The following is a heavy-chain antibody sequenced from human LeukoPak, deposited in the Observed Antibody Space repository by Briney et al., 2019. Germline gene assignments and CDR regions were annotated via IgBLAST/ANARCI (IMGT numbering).Heavy chain of an antibody. J-gene: IGHJ5*02. CDR1: GGSSSGYY. V-gene: IGHV4-34*01. Sequence: PSETLSLTCAVYGGSSSGYYWSWIRQPPGEGLEWIGEISHSGTTNYNPSLKSRATISVETSKNQFYLKLSSVTAADKAVYYCARGREDRSGYSFVRNWFDPWGQGTLVTVSS. CDR3: ARGREDRSGYSFVRNWFDP. D-gene: IGHD3-22*01. CDR2: ISHSGTT.